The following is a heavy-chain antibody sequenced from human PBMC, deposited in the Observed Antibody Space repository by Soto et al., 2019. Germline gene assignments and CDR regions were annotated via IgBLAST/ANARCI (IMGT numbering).Heavy chain of an antibody. D-gene: IGHD3-16*02. CDR2: IYYSGST. Sequence: PSETLSLTCTVSGGSVGSGSYYWSWIRQPPGKGLEWIGYIYYSGSTNYNPSLKSRVTISVDTSKNQFSLKLSSVTAADTAVYYCARTRGSYRSYYYYYGMDVWGQGTTVTVSS. CDR1: GGSVGSGSYY. CDR3: ARTRGSYRSYYYYYGMDV. V-gene: IGHV4-61*01. J-gene: IGHJ6*02.